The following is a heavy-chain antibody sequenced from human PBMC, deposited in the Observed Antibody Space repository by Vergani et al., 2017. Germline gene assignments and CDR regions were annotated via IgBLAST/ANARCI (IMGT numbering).Heavy chain of an antibody. CDR3: ARDESYYGDPPDAFDI. Sequence: QVQLQESGPGLVKPSQTLSLTCTVSGGSISSGSYYWSWIRQPAGKGLEWIGRIYTSGSTNYNPSLQSRVTISVDTSKNQFSLKLSSVTAADTAVYYCARDESYYGDPPDAFDIWGRGTMVTVSS. CDR1: GGSISSGSYY. CDR2: IYTSGST. D-gene: IGHD4-17*01. V-gene: IGHV4-61*02. J-gene: IGHJ3*02.